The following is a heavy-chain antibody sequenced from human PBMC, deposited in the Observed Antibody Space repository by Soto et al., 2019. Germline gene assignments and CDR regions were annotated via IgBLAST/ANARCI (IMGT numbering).Heavy chain of an antibody. V-gene: IGHV4-39*01. D-gene: IGHD1-26*01. J-gene: IGHJ4*02. CDR2: IYYSGST. CDR1: GGSISSSSYY. CDR3: SLDSGSYRFRGRPLFEY. Sequence: QLQLQESGPGLVKPSETLSLTCTVSGGSISSSSYYWGWIRQPPGKGLEWIGSIYYSGSTYYNPSLKSRVIISVETYKNQFSLKLSSVTAADTAVYHCSLDSGSYRFRGRPLFEYWGQGTLVTVSS.